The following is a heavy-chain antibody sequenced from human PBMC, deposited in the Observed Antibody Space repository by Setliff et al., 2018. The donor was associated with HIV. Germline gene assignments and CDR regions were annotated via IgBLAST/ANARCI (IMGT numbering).Heavy chain of an antibody. J-gene: IGHJ3*02. Sequence: PSETLSLTCTVSGGSVSTSSYSWGWIRQPPEKGLERIGTIYHTGKTYYNSSLNSRVTIAVDTSKDQFSLNLSTVTAADTAVYYCGRVAGYCAPSRCYGYNAFDIWGPGTMVTVSS. V-gene: IGHV4-39*01. CDR2: IYHTGKT. CDR3: GRVAGYCAPSRCYGYNAFDI. CDR1: GGSVSTSSYS. D-gene: IGHD6-25*01.